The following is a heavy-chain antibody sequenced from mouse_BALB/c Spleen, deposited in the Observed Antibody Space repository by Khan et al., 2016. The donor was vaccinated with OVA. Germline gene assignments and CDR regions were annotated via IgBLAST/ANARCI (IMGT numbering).Heavy chain of an antibody. CDR2: ISYDGSN. J-gene: IGHJ1*01. Sequence: EVQLVESGPGLVKPSQSLSLTCSVTGYSITSGYRWNWIRQFPGNKLVWMGYISYDGSNNYNPSLKNRISITRDTSKNQFFLKLNSVTTEATSTYYCTRGGAVVPYWYFDVWGAGTTVTVSS. CDR3: TRGGAVVPYWYFDV. V-gene: IGHV3-6*02. D-gene: IGHD1-1*01. CDR1: GYSITSGYR.